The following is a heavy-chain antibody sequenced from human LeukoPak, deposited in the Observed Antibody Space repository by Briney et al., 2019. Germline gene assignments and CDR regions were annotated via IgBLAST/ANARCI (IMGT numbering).Heavy chain of an antibody. D-gene: IGHD1-1*01. CDR3: ARQQSGNWNDVGLDY. Sequence: SETLSLTCTVSGGSISNYYWSWIRQPAGRGLEWIGRIYTSGSTDYNPSLNSRVTMSVDTSKNQLSLKVTSVTAADTAVYYCARQQSGNWNDVGLDYWGQGTLVTVSS. CDR1: GGSISNYY. V-gene: IGHV4-4*07. J-gene: IGHJ4*02. CDR2: IYTSGST.